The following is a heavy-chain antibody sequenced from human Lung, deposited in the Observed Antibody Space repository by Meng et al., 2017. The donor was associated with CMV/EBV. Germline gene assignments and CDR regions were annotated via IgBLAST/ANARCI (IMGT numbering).Heavy chain of an antibody. V-gene: IGHV1-2*02. CDR3: ARDNNCGPDY. CDR1: GYTFTAHY. Sequence: ASVKVSCKASGYTFTAHYFHWVRQAPGQGLEWMGWIHPHRGVTNYAQQFQGRVTLTRDPSINTGYMELTRLTSGDTAVYYCARDNNCGPDYWGQGPLVTVSS. D-gene: IGHD1-1*01. J-gene: IGHJ4*02. CDR2: IHPHRGVT.